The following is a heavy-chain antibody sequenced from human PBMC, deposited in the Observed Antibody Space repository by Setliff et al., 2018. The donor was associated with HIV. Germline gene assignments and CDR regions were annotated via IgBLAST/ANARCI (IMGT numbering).Heavy chain of an antibody. V-gene: IGHV4-39*01. D-gene: IGHD1-7*01. CDR3: ARHRSGNWYYFGFDP. CDR1: GGSISSSSYY. J-gene: IGHJ5*02. Sequence: SETLSLTCTVSGGSISSSSYYWGWIRQPPGKGLECIGSIYYSGSTYSNPSLKSRVTISVDTSKNQFSLKLSSVTAADTAVYYCARHRSGNWYYFGFDPWGQGTLVTVSS. CDR2: IYYSGST.